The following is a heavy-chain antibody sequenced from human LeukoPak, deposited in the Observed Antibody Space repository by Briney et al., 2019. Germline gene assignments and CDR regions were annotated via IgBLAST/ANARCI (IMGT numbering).Heavy chain of an antibody. V-gene: IGHV6-1*01. CDR2: TYYKSRWDN. CDR3: TRDATRTGWFDP. CDR1: GDSVSNNRAA. Sequence: SRTLSLTCAISGDSVSNNRAAWNWIRQSPSRGLEWLGRTYYKSRWDNDYAASVKSRITISPDTSKNQFSLQLNFVTPEDTAVYYCTRDATRTGWFDPWGQGTLVTVSS. D-gene: IGHD1-14*01. J-gene: IGHJ5*02.